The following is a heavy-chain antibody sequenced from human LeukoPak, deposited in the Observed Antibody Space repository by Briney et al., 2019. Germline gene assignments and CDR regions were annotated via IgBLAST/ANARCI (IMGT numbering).Heavy chain of an antibody. CDR3: AREGTGSYMDV. V-gene: IGHV3-43*01. Sequence: GGSLRLSCAASGFTFDDYTMHWVRQAPGKGLEWVSLISWDGGSTYYADSVKGRFTISRDNSKNSLYLQMNSLRVEDTAVYYCAREGTGSYMDVWGKGTTVTVSS. CDR1: GFTFDDYT. J-gene: IGHJ6*03. CDR2: ISWDGGST. D-gene: IGHD1/OR15-1a*01.